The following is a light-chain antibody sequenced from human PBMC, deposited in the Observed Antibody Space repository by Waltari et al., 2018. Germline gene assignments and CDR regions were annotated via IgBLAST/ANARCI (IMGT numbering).Light chain of an antibody. CDR3: QQYNTYPLT. Sequence: DIQMTQSPATLSASVGDNVIIICRASQSISNWLAWYQQKPGKAPNLLIYKASTLQSGVPSRFSGSGSGTEFTLTISSLQPDDFATYYCQQYNTYPLTFAGGTKVDIK. V-gene: IGKV1-5*03. J-gene: IGKJ4*01. CDR2: KAS. CDR1: QSISNW.